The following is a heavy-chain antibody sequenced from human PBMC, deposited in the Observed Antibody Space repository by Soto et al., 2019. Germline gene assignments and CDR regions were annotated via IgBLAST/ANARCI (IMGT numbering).Heavy chain of an antibody. Sequence: QVQLQESGPGLVKPSQTLSLTCTVSGGSISSGGYYWSWLGQHPGKGLEWVGYIFYSGTTYYNPYLKSRVTISVDTSKNPFSLKLSSVTAADTAVYYFARSVDPWGKGTLGPVSS. J-gene: IGHJ5*02. CDR2: IFYSGTT. CDR3: ARSVDP. CDR1: GGSISSGGYY. V-gene: IGHV4-31*03.